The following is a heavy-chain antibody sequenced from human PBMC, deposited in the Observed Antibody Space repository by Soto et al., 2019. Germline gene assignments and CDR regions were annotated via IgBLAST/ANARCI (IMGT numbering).Heavy chain of an antibody. CDR2: TKHSGRT. V-gene: IGHV4-34*01. CDR1: GGSFSNHY. J-gene: IGHJ6*03. CDR3: ARGEGRDMDV. Sequence: QVQLQQWGAGLLKPSETLSLTCAVYGGSFSNHYWSWIRQPPGKGLEWIGDTKHSGRTNYNPSLKSRDTLSVDASKNQFPLRLSSVTAADTAVYYCARGEGRDMDVWGKGTTVTVSS.